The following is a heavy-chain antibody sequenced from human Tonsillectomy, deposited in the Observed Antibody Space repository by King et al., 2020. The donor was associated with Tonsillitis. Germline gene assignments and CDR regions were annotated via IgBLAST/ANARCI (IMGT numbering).Heavy chain of an antibody. CDR2: ISGSGDDT. CDR1: GFTFNNYA. J-gene: IGHJ3*02. D-gene: IGHD2-15*01. Sequence: VQLVESGGRLVQPGGSLRLSCAASGFTFNNYAMNWVRQAPGEGLEWVSAISGSGDDTWYADSVNGRFAISRDNSKNTVYLQMNSLRADDTAVYYFAKVGNFVVVGSATDAFNMWGQGTMVTVSS. V-gene: IGHV3-23*04. CDR3: AKVGNFVVVGSATDAFNM.